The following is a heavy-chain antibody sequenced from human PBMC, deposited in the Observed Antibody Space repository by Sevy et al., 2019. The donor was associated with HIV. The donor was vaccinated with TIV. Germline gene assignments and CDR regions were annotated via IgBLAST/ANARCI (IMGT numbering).Heavy chain of an antibody. J-gene: IGHJ3*02. CDR1: GFTFTSYA. CDR2: IFRNFRGVDVT. D-gene: IGHD3-22*01. CDR3: AGARYDSSGSFDALDI. Sequence: GGSLRLSCTTSGFTFTSYAMNWVRQAPGKGLEWVSTIFRNFRGVDVTYDADYVKGRFTISRDSSRNTLYLQMNSLRAEDTAVYDSAGARYDSSGSFDALDIWGQGTMVTVSS. V-gene: IGHV3-23*01.